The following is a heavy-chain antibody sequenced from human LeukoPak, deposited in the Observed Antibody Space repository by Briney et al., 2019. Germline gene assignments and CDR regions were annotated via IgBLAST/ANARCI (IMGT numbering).Heavy chain of an antibody. CDR1: GGSISSSNYY. Sequence: SETRSLTCTVSGGSISSSNYYWGWIRQPPGKGLEWIGSIHYSGSTYHNPSLKSRVTISVDTSKNQFSLKLSSVIAADTAVYYCARHGGYDRSGYWFDPWGQGTLVTVSS. CDR2: IHYSGST. D-gene: IGHD3-22*01. J-gene: IGHJ5*02. V-gene: IGHV4-39*01. CDR3: ARHGGYDRSGYWFDP.